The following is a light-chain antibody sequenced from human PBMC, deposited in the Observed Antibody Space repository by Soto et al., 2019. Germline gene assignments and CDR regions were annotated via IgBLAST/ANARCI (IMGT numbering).Light chain of an antibody. CDR2: HAS. Sequence: EIVLIQSPATLSLSPGERATLSCRASQDIGNYLAWYQQRPGQAPRLLIYHASNRATGIPARFSGSGSGTDFTLTISSLEPEDFAVYYCQQRTNWPPLTFGGGSKVEIK. CDR1: QDIGNY. V-gene: IGKV3-11*01. J-gene: IGKJ4*01. CDR3: QQRTNWPPLT.